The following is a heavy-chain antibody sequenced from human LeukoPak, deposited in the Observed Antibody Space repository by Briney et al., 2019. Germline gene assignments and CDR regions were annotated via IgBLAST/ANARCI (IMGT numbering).Heavy chain of an antibody. CDR1: GGTFSSYA. CDR3: ARELCYYDSSGYCPPYFDY. J-gene: IGHJ4*02. CDR2: NIPIFSTA. V-gene: IGHV1-69*13. Sequence: SVKVSCKASGGTFSSYAISWVRQAPGQGLEWMGGNIPIFSTANYAQKFQGRVTITSDESTSTAYMELSSLRSEDTAVYYCARELCYYDSSGYCPPYFDYWGQGTLVTVSS. D-gene: IGHD3-22*01.